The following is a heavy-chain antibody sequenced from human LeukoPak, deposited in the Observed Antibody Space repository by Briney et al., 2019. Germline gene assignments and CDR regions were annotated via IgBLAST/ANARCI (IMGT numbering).Heavy chain of an antibody. CDR1: GYTFTSYG. V-gene: IGHV1-18*01. J-gene: IGHJ4*02. CDR2: ISAYNGNT. D-gene: IGHD2-15*01. Sequence: ASVKVSCKASGYTFTSYGISWVRQAPGQGLEWTGWISAYNGNTNYAQKLQGRVTMTTDTSTSTAYMELRSLRSDDTAVYYCARVQFCRGGSCYSFDYWGQGTLVTASS. CDR3: ARVQFCRGGSCYSFDY.